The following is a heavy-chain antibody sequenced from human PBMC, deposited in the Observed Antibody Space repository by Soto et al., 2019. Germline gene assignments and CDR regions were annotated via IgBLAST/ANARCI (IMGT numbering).Heavy chain of an antibody. CDR2: INHSGST. V-gene: IGHV4-34*01. CDR1: GGSFSGYY. Sequence: SETLSLTCAVYGGSFSGYYWSWIRQPPGKGLEWIGEINHSGSTNYNPSLKSRVTISVDTSKNQFSLKLSSVTAADTAVYYCAGKSGVPAASGSNWYDSWGQGTLVTVSS. J-gene: IGHJ5*01. CDR3: AGKSGVPAASGSNWYDS. D-gene: IGHD2-2*01.